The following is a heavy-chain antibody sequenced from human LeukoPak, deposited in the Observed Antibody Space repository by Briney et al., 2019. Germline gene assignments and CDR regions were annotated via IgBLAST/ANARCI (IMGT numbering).Heavy chain of an antibody. CDR3: ARSYYYDSSGYYYELDWYFDL. D-gene: IGHD3-22*01. J-gene: IGHJ2*01. Sequence: SQTLSLTCTVSGGSISSGGYYWSWIRQHPGKGLEWIGYIYYSRSTYYNPSLKSRVTISVDTSKNQFSLKLSSVTAADTAVYYCARSYYYDSSGYYYELDWYFDLWGRGTLVTVSS. CDR1: GGSISSGGYY. CDR2: IYYSRST. V-gene: IGHV4-31*03.